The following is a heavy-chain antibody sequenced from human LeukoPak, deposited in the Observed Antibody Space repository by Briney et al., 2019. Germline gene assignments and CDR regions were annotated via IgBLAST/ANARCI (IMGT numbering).Heavy chain of an antibody. D-gene: IGHD1-26*01. CDR1: GISVSNDY. V-gene: IGHV3-33*08. CDR3: AREHSGSYFSAFDY. Sequence: GGSLRLSCAASGISVSNDYMSWVRQAPGKGLEWVAVIWYDGSNKYYADSVKGRFTISRDNSKNTLYLQMNSLRAEDTAVYYCAREHSGSYFSAFDYWGQGTLVTVSS. J-gene: IGHJ4*02. CDR2: IWYDGSNK.